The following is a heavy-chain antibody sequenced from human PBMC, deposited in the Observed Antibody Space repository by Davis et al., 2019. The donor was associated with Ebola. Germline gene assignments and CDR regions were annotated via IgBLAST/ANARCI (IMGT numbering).Heavy chain of an antibody. V-gene: IGHV1-69*04. Sequence: SVKVSCKASGYSLTNYGISWLRQAPGQGLEWMGRIIPILGIANYAQKFQGRVTITADKSMETVNLELNSLRSEDTAVYFCGRGRIEGGGWWFDPWGRGTLVTVSS. J-gene: IGHJ5*02. CDR2: IIPILGIA. CDR1: GYSLTNYG. CDR3: GRGRIEGGGWWFDP. D-gene: IGHD3-16*01.